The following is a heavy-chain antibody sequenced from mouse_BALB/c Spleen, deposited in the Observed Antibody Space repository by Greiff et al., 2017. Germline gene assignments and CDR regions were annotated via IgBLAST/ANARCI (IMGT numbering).Heavy chain of an antibody. J-gene: IGHJ2*01. CDR3: NAYYGSSYYFDD. CDR1: GFNIKDYY. V-gene: IGHV14-4*02. D-gene: IGHD1-1*01. Sequence: EVQLQQSGAELVRSGASVKLSCTASGFNIKDYYMHWVKQRPEQGLEWIGWIDPENGDTEYAPKFQGKATMTADTSSNTAYLQLSSLTSEDTAVYYCNAYYGSSYYFDDWGQGTTLTVSS. CDR2: IDPENGDT.